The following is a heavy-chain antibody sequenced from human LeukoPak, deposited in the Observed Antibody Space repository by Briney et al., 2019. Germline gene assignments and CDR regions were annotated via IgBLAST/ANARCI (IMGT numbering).Heavy chain of an antibody. J-gene: IGHJ4*02. D-gene: IGHD6-13*01. V-gene: IGHV1-18*01. CDR1: GYTFTSYG. CDR3: AREPPYRAAAASDY. Sequence: AASVKVSCKASGYTFTSYGISWVRQAPGQGLEWMGWISAYNGNTNYAQKLQGRVTMTTDTSTSTAYMELRSLRSDDTAVYYCAREPPYRAAAASDYWGQGTLVTVSS. CDR2: ISAYNGNT.